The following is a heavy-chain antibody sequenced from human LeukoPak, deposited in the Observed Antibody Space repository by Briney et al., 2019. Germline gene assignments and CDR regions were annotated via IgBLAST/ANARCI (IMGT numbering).Heavy chain of an antibody. CDR3: ATERGDSPDY. Sequence: GGSLRLSCAASGFAFSSYAMNWVRQAPGKGLEWVSGISSSGTNTYYADSVKGRFTISRDNSKNTLYLQMNNLRAEDTAVYYCATERGDSPDYWGQGTLVTVSS. CDR1: GFAFSSYA. D-gene: IGHD2-21*01. J-gene: IGHJ4*02. V-gene: IGHV3-23*01. CDR2: ISSSGTNT.